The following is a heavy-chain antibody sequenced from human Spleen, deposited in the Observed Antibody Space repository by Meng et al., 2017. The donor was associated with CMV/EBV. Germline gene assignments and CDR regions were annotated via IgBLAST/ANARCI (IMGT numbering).Heavy chain of an antibody. CDR1: GYTFTGYY. D-gene: IGHD3-3*01. Sequence: ASVKVSCKASGYTFTGYYMHWVRQAPGQGLEWMGWINPNSGGTNYAQKFQGRVTMTRDTSISTAYMELSRLRSDDTAVYYCARARALEWLEALPDAFNIWGQGTMVTVSS. CDR3: ARARALEWLEALPDAFNI. V-gene: IGHV1-2*02. CDR2: INPNSGGT. J-gene: IGHJ3*02.